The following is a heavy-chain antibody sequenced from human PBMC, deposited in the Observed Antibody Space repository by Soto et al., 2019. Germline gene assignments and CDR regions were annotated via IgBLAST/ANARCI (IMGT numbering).Heavy chain of an antibody. V-gene: IGHV4-30-4*01. Sequence: QVQLQESGPGLVKPSQTLSLTCTVSGGSISSGDYYWSWIRQPPGKGLEWIGYIYYSGSTYYNPSLKSRVTISVDTSKNQFSLKLSSVTAADTAVYYCAREDCTNGVCPSLDVWGQGTTVTVSS. CDR2: IYYSGST. CDR3: AREDCTNGVCPSLDV. D-gene: IGHD2-8*01. CDR1: GGSISSGDYY. J-gene: IGHJ6*02.